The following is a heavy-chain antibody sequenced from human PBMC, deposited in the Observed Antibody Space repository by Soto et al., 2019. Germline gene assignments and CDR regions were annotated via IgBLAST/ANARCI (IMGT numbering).Heavy chain of an antibody. D-gene: IGHD1-1*01. CDR2: IYYTGHT. Sequence: QVQLQESGPGLLKPSQTLSLTCSVSGVSINSGGYYWSWIRHHPGKGLEWIGYIYYTGHTFYNASLKSRVAMSLDTSKNQFFLKLSSVTAADTAVYYCARGSQLERDALDIWGQGTMVTVSS. CDR1: GVSINSGGYY. V-gene: IGHV4-31*03. CDR3: ARGSQLERDALDI. J-gene: IGHJ3*02.